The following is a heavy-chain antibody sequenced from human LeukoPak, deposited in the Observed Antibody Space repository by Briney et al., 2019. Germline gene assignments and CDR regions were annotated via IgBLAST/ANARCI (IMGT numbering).Heavy chain of an antibody. J-gene: IGHJ4*02. D-gene: IGHD2-15*01. CDR2: ISGNGDIT. Sequence: HTGGSLRLSCAASGFTFSSYWMSWVRQAPGKGLEWVSAISGNGDITYYADYVRGRFTISRDNSKNTLYLQMNSLRAEDTAVYYCARVKRDCSGGSCYSYDYWGQGTLVTVSS. V-gene: IGHV3-23*01. CDR3: ARVKRDCSGGSCYSYDY. CDR1: GFTFSSYW.